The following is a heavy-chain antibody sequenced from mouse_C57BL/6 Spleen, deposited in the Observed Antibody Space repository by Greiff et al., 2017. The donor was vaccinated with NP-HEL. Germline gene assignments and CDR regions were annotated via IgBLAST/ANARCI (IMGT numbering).Heavy chain of an antibody. CDR3: EKESQIYAFYGSSYWYFDV. CDR1: GYTFTSYW. Sequence: QVHVKQSGAELAKPGASVKLSCKASGYTFTSYWMHWVKQRPGQGLEWIGYINPSSGYTKYNQKFKDKATLTSDKSSSTAYMQLSSLTYEDSAVYYCEKESQIYAFYGSSYWYFDVWGTGTTVTVSS. CDR2: INPSSGYT. V-gene: IGHV1-7*01. J-gene: IGHJ1*03. D-gene: IGHD1-1*01.